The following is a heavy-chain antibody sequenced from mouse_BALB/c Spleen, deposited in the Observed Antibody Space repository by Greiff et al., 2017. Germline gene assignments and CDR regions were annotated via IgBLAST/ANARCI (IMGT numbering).Heavy chain of an antibody. CDR2: IDPANGNT. Sequence: VQLKESGAELVKPGASVKLSCTASGFNIKDTYMHWVKQRPEQGLEWIGRIDPANGNTKYDPKFQGKATITADTSSNTAYLQLSSLTSEDTAVYYCASHLLYDYWGQGTTLTVSS. V-gene: IGHV14-3*02. CDR1: GFNIKDTY. J-gene: IGHJ2*01. CDR3: ASHLLYDY. D-gene: IGHD2-1*01.